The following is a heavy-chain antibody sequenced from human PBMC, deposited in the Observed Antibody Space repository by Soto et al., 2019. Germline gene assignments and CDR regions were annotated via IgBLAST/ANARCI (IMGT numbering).Heavy chain of an antibody. CDR1: GFIFSTYT. D-gene: IGHD1-26*01. CDR3: ARSREPGVHSVLDV. V-gene: IGHV3-48*02. J-gene: IGHJ6*02. Sequence: EVQLVESGGGLVQPGGSLRLSCAGSGFIFSTYTMNWVRQAPGKGLEWLAYITGPSTTISYRDGVTGRFTISRDNAKRLLFLQLDRLTDDDTAVYYGARSREPGVHSVLDVWGPVTTVTVS. CDR2: ITGPSTTI.